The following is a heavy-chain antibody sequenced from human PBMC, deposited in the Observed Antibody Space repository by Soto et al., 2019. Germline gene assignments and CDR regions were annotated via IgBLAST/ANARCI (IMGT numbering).Heavy chain of an antibody. J-gene: IGHJ4*02. Sequence: EVQLVESGGGLVKPGGSLRLSCAASGFTFSSYSMNWVRQAPGKGLEWVSSISSSSSYIYYADSVKGRVTISRDNAKNSLYLQMNSLRAEDTAVYYCARSEYCSGGSCYLDFDYWGQGTLVTVSS. CDR1: GFTFSSYS. V-gene: IGHV3-21*01. CDR3: ARSEYCSGGSCYLDFDY. CDR2: ISSSSSYI. D-gene: IGHD2-15*01.